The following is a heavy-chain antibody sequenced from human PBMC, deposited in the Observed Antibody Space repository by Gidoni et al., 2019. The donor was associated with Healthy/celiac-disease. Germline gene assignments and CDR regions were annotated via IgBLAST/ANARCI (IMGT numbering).Heavy chain of an antibody. Sequence: EVQLVESGGGLVKPGGSLRLSCAASGFTFSNAWMSWVRQAPGKGLEWVGRIKSKTDGGTTDYAAPVKGRFTISRDDSKNTLYLQMNSLKTEDTAVYYCTTVSQQLTPPFDYWGQGTLVTVSS. CDR3: TTVSQQLTPPFDY. J-gene: IGHJ4*02. D-gene: IGHD6-13*01. CDR2: IKSKTDGGTT. V-gene: IGHV3-15*01. CDR1: GFTFSNAW.